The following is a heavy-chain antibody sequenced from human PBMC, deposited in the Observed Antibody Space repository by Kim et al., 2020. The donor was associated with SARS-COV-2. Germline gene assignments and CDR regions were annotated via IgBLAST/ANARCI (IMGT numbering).Heavy chain of an antibody. D-gene: IGHD3-22*01. J-gene: IGHJ5*02. CDR1: GGSISNYY. Sequence: SETLSLTCTVSGGSISNYYWSWIRQPAGKGLEWIGRIYTSGSTKYNPSLKSRVTMSVDTSKNQFSLKLTSVTAADTAVYYCARVNYYYDSSDYYLWWFDPWGQGTLVTVSS. V-gene: IGHV4-4*07. CDR3: ARVNYYYDSSDYYLWWFDP. CDR2: IYTSGST.